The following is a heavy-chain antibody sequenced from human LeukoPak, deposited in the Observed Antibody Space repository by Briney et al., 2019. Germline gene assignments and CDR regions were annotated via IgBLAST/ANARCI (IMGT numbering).Heavy chain of an antibody. J-gene: IGHJ3*02. D-gene: IGHD6-13*01. CDR3: ARAYSSSWSRYAFDI. Sequence: SGTLSLTCAVSGGSISSSNWWSWVRQPPGKGLEWIGEIYHSGSTNYNPSLKSRVTISVDKSKNQFSLKLSSVTAADTAVYYCARAYSSSWSRYAFDIWGQGTMVTVSS. V-gene: IGHV4-4*02. CDR2: IYHSGST. CDR1: GGSISSSNW.